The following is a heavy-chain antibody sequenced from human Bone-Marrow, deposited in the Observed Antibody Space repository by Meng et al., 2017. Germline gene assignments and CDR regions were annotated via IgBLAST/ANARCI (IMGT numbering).Heavy chain of an antibody. D-gene: IGHD6-13*01. CDR3: ARDEDISAAGKLFGDY. CDR1: GYTFPDYW. CDR2: INPKSGDT. J-gene: IGHJ4*02. V-gene: IGHV1-2*06. Sequence: QLQRVQAGAEVKKPGASVKVSCKASGYTFPDYWLHWVRRAPGQGLEWMGRINPKSGDTHYAQRFQGRVTMTGDTSISTAYMELSGLRSDDTAMYYCARDEDISAAGKLFGDYWGQGTLVTVS.